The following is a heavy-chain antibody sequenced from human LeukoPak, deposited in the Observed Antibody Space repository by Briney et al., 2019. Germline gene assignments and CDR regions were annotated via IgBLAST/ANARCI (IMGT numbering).Heavy chain of an antibody. CDR2: ISSSSSYI. CDR1: GFTFSSYS. D-gene: IGHD6-6*01. V-gene: IGHV3-21*01. J-gene: IGHJ6*03. CDR3: ARVYSSSSFYYYMDV. Sequence: GGSLRFSCAASGFTFSSYSMNWVRQAPGKGLEWVSSISSSSSYIYYADSVKGRFTISRDNAKNSLYLQMNSLRAEDTAVYYCARVYSSSSFYYYMDVWGKGTTVTVSS.